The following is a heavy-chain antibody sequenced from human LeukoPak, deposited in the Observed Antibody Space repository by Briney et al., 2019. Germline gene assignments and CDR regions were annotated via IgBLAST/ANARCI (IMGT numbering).Heavy chain of an antibody. D-gene: IGHD1-26*01. V-gene: IGHV3-23*01. CDR2: IGSSGST. Sequence: GGSLRLSCAASGFTFSSHAMSWVRQAPGKGLEWVSSIGSSGSTFYADSVKGRFTISRDNSKNTLYLQMNSLRAEDTAVYYCARDDSGSYYYWGQGTLVTVSS. CDR1: GFTFSSHA. CDR3: ARDDSGSYYY. J-gene: IGHJ4*02.